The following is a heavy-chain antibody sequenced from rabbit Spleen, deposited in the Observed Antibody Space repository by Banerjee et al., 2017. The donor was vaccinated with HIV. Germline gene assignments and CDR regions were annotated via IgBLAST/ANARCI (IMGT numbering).Heavy chain of an antibody. CDR3: ARDTASSFSSYGMDL. CDR1: GFSFTSTYD. D-gene: IGHD8-1*01. CDR2: IYTANGKT. Sequence: QEQLVESGGGLVQPEGSLTLTCTASGFSFTSTYDMCWVRQAPGKGLEWIGCIYTANGKTHYASWAKGRFTISKTSSTTVTLQMTRLTAADTATYFCARDTASSFSSYGMDLWGQGTLVTVS. J-gene: IGHJ6*01. V-gene: IGHV1S45*01.